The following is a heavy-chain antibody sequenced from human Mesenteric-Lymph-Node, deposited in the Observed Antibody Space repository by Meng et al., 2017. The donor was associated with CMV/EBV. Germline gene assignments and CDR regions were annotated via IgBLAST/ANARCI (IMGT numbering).Heavy chain of an antibody. CDR3: AKDPNDLTYYYESSGPFDY. CDR2: ISVSGANT. J-gene: IGHJ4*02. Sequence: GARKISGAASGFTFGSYAMSWVRQAPGTGLEWVSSISVSGANTYYADSVRGRFTISRDNFKNTLFLQMNSLRAEDTAVYYCAKDPNDLTYYYESSGPFDYWGQGTLVTVSS. V-gene: IGHV3-23*01. CDR1: GFTFGSYA. D-gene: IGHD3-22*01.